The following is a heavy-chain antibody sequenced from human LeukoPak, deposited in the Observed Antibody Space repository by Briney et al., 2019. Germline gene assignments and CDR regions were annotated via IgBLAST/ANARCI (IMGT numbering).Heavy chain of an antibody. Sequence: GGSLRLSCAASGFTFSNYAVNWVRQAPGKGLEWVSTITGSGGSTFYADSVKGRFTISRDNSMDTLYLQMSSLRAEDTAVYYCAKPTSPFDSGSSPFDYWGQGTLVTVSS. CDR2: ITGSGGST. CDR1: GFTFSNYA. CDR3: AKPTSPFDSGSSPFDY. J-gene: IGHJ4*02. D-gene: IGHD3-10*01. V-gene: IGHV3-23*01.